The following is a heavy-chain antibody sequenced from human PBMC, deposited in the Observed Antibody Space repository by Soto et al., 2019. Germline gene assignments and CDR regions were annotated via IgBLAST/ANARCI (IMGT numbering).Heavy chain of an antibody. J-gene: IGHJ4*02. V-gene: IGHV1-3*01. CDR2: INAGNGNT. Sequence: QVQLVQSGAEVKKPGASVKVSCKASGYTFTSYAMHWVRQDPGQRLEWMAWINAGNGNTKYSQKFQGRVTITRDTSASTAYMELSSLRPEGTAVYYCAGDDCDYLGQGTLVTVSS. CDR1: GYTFTSYA. CDR3: AGDDCDY.